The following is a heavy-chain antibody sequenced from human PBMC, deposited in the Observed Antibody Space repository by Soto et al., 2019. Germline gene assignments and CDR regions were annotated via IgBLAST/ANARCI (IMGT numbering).Heavy chain of an antibody. V-gene: IGHV3-74*01. CDR1: GFTFGSYW. CDR2: INGDGTKI. CDR3: ARDAIVYSYGYGA. J-gene: IGHJ4*02. D-gene: IGHD5-18*01. Sequence: EVQLLQSGGGFVQPGGSLRLSCAASGFTFGSYWMHWVRQAPGKGLMWVSHINGDGTKISYADSVKGRFTISRDNANSTLYLKMTSLTVDDTAVYFCARDAIVYSYGYGAWGQGTRVTVSS.